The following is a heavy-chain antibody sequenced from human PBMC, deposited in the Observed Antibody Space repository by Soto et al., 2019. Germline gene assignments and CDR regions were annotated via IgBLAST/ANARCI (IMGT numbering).Heavy chain of an antibody. J-gene: IGHJ4*02. CDR2: IIPIFGTA. CDR3: ARSKRVGALDSGYDIDY. CDR1: GGTFSSYA. Sequence: QVQLVQSGAEVKKPGSSVKVSCKASGGTFSSYAISWVRQAPGQGLEWMGGIIPIFGTANYAQKVQGRVTINADETTSTAYMELSSLRSEDTAVYYCARSKRVGALDSGYDIDYWGQGTLVTVSS. D-gene: IGHD5-12*01. V-gene: IGHV1-69*01.